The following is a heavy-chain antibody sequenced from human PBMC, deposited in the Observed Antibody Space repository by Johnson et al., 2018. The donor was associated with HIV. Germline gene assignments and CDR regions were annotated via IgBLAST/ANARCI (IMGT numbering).Heavy chain of an antibody. CDR1: GFTFSSYA. CDR3: ARDASYGDYAFDI. CDR2: ISYDGCNK. J-gene: IGHJ3*02. D-gene: IGHD4-17*01. Sequence: QVQLVESGGGVVQPGRSLRLSCAASGFTFSSYAMHWVRQAPGKGLEWVAVISYDGCNKYYADSVKGRFTISRDNSKNTLYLQMNSLRAEDTAVYYCARDASYGDYAFDIWGQGTMVTVSS. V-gene: IGHV3-30*04.